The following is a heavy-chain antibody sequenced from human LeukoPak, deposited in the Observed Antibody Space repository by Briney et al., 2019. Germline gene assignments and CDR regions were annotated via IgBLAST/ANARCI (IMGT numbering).Heavy chain of an antibody. D-gene: IGHD3-22*01. V-gene: IGHV1-46*01. CDR3: ARGHFDSSGYYFDY. J-gene: IGHJ4*02. CDR2: INPSGGST. CDR1: GYTFTSYY. Sequence: ASVKVSCKTSGYTFTSYYMHWVRQAPGQGLEWMGIINPSGGSTTCAQKFQGRVTLTRDTSTSTLYMELSSLRSEDTAFYYCARGHFDSSGYYFDYWGQGTLVTVPS.